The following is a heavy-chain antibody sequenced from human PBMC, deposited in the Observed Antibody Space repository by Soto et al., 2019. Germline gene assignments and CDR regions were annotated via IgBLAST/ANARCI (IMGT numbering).Heavy chain of an antibody. Sequence: QVQLVESGGGVVQPGRSLRLSCAASGFTFSSYGMHWVRQAPGKGLEWVAVISYDGSNKYYADSVKGRFTISRDNSKNTLYLHMNSLRAEDTAVYYCAKDGLGGWNYVGGYYYYMDVWGKGTTVTVSS. CDR1: GFTFSSYG. J-gene: IGHJ6*03. CDR2: ISYDGSNK. D-gene: IGHD1-7*01. CDR3: AKDGLGGWNYVGGYYYYMDV. V-gene: IGHV3-30*18.